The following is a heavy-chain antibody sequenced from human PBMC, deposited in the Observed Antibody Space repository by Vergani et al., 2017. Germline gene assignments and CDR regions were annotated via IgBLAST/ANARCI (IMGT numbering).Heavy chain of an antibody. Sequence: EVQLVQSGAEVKKPGESLRISCKGSGYSFTSYWISWVRQMPGKGLEWMGRIDPSDSYTNYSPSFQGHGTISADKSISTAYLQWSSLKASDTAMYYCARGDSSSSYYYGMDVWGQGTTVTVSS. CDR2: IDPSDSYT. J-gene: IGHJ6*02. V-gene: IGHV5-10-1*03. CDR1: GYSFTSYW. D-gene: IGHD6-6*01. CDR3: ARGDSSSSYYYGMDV.